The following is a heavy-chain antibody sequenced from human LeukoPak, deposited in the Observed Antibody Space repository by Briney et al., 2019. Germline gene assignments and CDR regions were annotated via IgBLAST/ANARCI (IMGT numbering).Heavy chain of an antibody. CDR1: GFTVSSNY. CDR3: ARAVLGGVTAMGY. D-gene: IGHD5-18*01. J-gene: IGHJ4*02. V-gene: IGHV3-53*01. Sequence: GGSLRLSCAASGFTVSSNYMSWVRQAPGKGLEGVSVIYSGGSTYYADSVKGRFTISRDISTNTVYLQMISLRAEDTAVYYCARAVLGGVTAMGYWGQGTLVTVSS. CDR2: IYSGGST.